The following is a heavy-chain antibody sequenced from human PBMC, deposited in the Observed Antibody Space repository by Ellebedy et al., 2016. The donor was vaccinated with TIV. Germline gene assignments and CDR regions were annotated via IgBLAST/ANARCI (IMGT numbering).Heavy chain of an antibody. CDR1: GGSLSSSPYY. Sequence: SEILSLTCTVSGGSLSSSPYYWGWIRQSPGKGLEWIGTVYYSGNTYYNPSLKSRVTISVDTSMNRFSLELNSVTAADTALYYCARNVLIFTFDKWYSDLWGRGTLVTVSS. V-gene: IGHV4-39*01. CDR3: ARNVLIFTFDKWYSDL. J-gene: IGHJ2*01. CDR2: VYYSGNT. D-gene: IGHD3/OR15-3a*01.